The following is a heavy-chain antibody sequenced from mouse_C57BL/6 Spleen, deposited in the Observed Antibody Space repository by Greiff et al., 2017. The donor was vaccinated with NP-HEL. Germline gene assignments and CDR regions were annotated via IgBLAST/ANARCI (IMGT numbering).Heavy chain of an antibody. CDR2: IYPGGGYT. J-gene: IGHJ2*01. CDR1: GYTFTNYW. D-gene: IGHD2-5*01. V-gene: IGHV1-63*01. CDR3: ARRGSNGGFYFDY. Sequence: QVQLKESGAELVRPGTSVKMSCKASGYTFTNYWIGWAKQRPGHGLEWIGDIYPGGGYTNYNEKFKGKATLTADKSSSTAYMQFSSLTSEDSAIYYCARRGSNGGFYFDYWGQGTTLTVSS.